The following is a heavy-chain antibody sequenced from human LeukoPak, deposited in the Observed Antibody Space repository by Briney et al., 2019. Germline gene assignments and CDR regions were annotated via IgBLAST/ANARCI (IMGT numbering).Heavy chain of an antibody. CDR2: VIPIFGTA. V-gene: IGHV1-69*05. D-gene: IGHD3-10*01. J-gene: IGHJ4*02. CDR3: ARGREYYFVY. Sequence: SVKVSCKASGGTFRSYAFSWVRQAPGQGLEWMGGVIPIFGTAKYAQKFQGRVTITTDESTSTAYMELSSLRSEDTAVYYCARGREYYFVYWGQGAMVTVSS. CDR1: GGTFRSYA.